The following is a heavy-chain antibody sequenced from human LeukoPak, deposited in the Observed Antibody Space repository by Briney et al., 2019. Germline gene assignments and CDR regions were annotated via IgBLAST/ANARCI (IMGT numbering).Heavy chain of an antibody. V-gene: IGHV1-2*02. J-gene: IGHJ4*02. CDR3: ARVRYDYGAKDFDY. CDR1: GYTFNDYY. Sequence: GASVKVSCKASGYTFNDYYMHWVRQAPGQGLEWMGWINPKRGGTKYAQKFQGRVTMTRDTSISTVYMELSRLRSDDTAVYYCARVRYDYGAKDFDYWGQGNLVTVSS. D-gene: IGHD4-23*01. CDR2: INPKRGGT.